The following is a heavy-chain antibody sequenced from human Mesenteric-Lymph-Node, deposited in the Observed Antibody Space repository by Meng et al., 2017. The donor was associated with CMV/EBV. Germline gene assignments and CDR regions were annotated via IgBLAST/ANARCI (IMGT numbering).Heavy chain of an antibody. D-gene: IGHD2-2*01. CDR2: INPSGGST. J-gene: IGHJ6*02. V-gene: IGHV1-46*01. CDR3: ARSPRFPIVVVPAATGKDYYYGMDV. CDR1: GYTFTSYY. Sequence: ASVKVSCKASGYTFTSYYMHWVRQAPGQGLEWMGIINPSGGSTSYAQKFQGRVTMTRDTSTSTVYMEPSSLRSEDTAVYYCARSPRFPIVVVPAATGKDYYYGMDVWGQGTTVTVSS.